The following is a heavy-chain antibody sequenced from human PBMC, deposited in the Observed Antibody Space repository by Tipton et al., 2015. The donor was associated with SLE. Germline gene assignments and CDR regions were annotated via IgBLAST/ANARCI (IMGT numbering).Heavy chain of an antibody. CDR3: AKESPYTSGRYYYFDF. Sequence: SLRLSCAASGFTFSNYAMSWVRQAPGKGLEWVSAISNSGVSVYYADSVKGRFTISRDNSKNTVYLQMDSLKAEDTAKYYCAKESPYTSGRYYYFDFWGQGTLVTVSS. V-gene: IGHV3-23*01. CDR2: ISNSGVSV. J-gene: IGHJ4*02. CDR1: GFTFSNYA. D-gene: IGHD3-10*01.